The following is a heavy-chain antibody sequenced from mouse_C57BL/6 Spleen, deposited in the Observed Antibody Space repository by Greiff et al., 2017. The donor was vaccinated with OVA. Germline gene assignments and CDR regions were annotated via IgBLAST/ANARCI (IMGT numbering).Heavy chain of an antibody. CDR1: GYTFTSYG. CDR3: ADYYGSNWYFDV. V-gene: IGHV1-81*01. J-gene: IGHJ1*03. D-gene: IGHD1-1*01. Sequence: VQLQQSGAELARPGASVKLSCKASGYTFTSYGISWVKQRTGQGLEWIGEIYPRSGNTYYNEKFKGKATLTADKTSSTAYMKLRSLTSEDSAVYFCADYYGSNWYFDVWGTGTTVTVSS. CDR2: IYPRSGNT.